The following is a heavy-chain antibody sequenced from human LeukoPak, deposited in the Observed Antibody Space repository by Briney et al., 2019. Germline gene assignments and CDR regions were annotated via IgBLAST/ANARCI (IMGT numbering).Heavy chain of an antibody. CDR1: GFTFSDSW. J-gene: IGHJ4*02. V-gene: IGHV3-7*01. Sequence: AGGSLRLSGGTSGFTFSDSWMSWFRQAPGQGREGVASIKDDGSDKYYLDSVRGRFTISRDNAEDSLYLQLDDLRAEDTAVFYCARHLLRGQNFDYWGQGTLVTVSS. CDR3: ARHLLRGQNFDY. CDR2: IKDDGSDK.